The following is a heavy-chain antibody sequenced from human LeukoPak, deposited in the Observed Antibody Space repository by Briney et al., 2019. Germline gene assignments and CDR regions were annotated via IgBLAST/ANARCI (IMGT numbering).Heavy chain of an antibody. J-gene: IGHJ3*02. CDR3: TTSGNPSLIDI. D-gene: IGHD1-26*01. Sequence: GGPLELPGAASGFTLGKAGLTWFRQAPGRGLGWVGRVKSKIDGGAGTTDYAAPVKGRFTISRDDSKNTLYLQMNSLKTEDTAVYYCTTSGNPSLIDIWSQGTMVTVSS. V-gene: IGHV3-15*07. CDR1: GFTLGKAG. CDR2: VKSKIDGGAGTT.